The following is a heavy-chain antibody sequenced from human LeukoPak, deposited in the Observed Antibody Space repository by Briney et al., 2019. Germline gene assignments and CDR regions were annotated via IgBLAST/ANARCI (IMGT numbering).Heavy chain of an antibody. CDR3: ARGLLRYYGSGSYYTKNYFDY. CDR2: IYYSGST. Sequence: SETLSLTCTVSGGSISSYYWSWIRQPPGKGLEWIGYIYYSGSTNYNPSLKSRVTISVDTSKNQFSLKLGSVTAADTAVYYCARGLLRYYGSGSYYTKNYFDYWGQGTLVTVSS. D-gene: IGHD3-10*01. CDR1: GGSISSYY. V-gene: IGHV4-59*01. J-gene: IGHJ4*02.